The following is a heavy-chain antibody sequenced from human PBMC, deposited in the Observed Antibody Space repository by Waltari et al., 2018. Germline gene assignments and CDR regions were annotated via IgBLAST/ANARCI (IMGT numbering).Heavy chain of an antibody. CDR3: ARELSIVGARPSDGMDV. D-gene: IGHD1-26*01. Sequence: QVQLVQSGAEVKKPGASVKVSCKASGYTFTSYYMHWVRQAPGQGLEWMGIINPSGGSTSYAQKFQGRVTMTRDTSTSTVYMELSSLRSEDTAVYYCARELSIVGARPSDGMDVWGQWTTVTVSS. V-gene: IGHV1-46*01. CDR1: GYTFTSYY. CDR2: INPSGGST. J-gene: IGHJ6*02.